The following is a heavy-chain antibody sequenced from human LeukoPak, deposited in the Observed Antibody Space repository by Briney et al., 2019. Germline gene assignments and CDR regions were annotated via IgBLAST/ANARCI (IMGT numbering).Heavy chain of an antibody. J-gene: IGHJ6*02. CDR3: ARDKLPAPWDGMDV. CDR1: GGSISSGSYY. V-gene: IGHV4-61*02. Sequence: SQTLSLTCTVSGGSISSGSYYWSWIRQPAGKGLEWIGRIYTSGSTNYNPSLKSRVTISVDTSKNQFSLKLSSVTAADTAVYYCARDKLPAPWDGMDVWGQGTTVTVSS. D-gene: IGHD2-2*01. CDR2: IYTSGST.